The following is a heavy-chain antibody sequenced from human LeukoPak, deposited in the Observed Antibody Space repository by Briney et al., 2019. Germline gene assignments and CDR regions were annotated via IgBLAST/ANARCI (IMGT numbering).Heavy chain of an antibody. D-gene: IGHD6-19*01. CDR1: GYTFSTYG. Sequence: ASVRVSCKASGYTFSTYGISWVRQAPGQGLEWMGWISAYNGNTNYAQRLQGRVTMTTDTSTSTAYMELRSLRSDDTAVYYCARYTSGRLNPGFYHYYMDVWGKGTTVTVSS. V-gene: IGHV1-18*01. CDR3: ARYTSGRLNPGFYHYYMDV. CDR2: ISAYNGNT. J-gene: IGHJ6*03.